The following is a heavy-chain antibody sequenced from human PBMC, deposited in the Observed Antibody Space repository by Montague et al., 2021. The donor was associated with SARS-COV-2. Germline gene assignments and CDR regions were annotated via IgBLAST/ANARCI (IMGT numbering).Heavy chain of an antibody. CDR3: AREGLGNYYDSSGYYPFDY. Sequence: SLRLSCAASGFTFSSYAMRWVRQAPGKGLEWVAVISYDGSNKYYVDSVKGRFTISRDNSKNTLYLQMNSLRAEDTAVYYCAREGLGNYYDSSGYYPFDYWGQGTLVTVSS. J-gene: IGHJ4*02. D-gene: IGHD3-22*01. CDR2: ISYDGSNK. CDR1: GFTFSSYA. V-gene: IGHV3-30*04.